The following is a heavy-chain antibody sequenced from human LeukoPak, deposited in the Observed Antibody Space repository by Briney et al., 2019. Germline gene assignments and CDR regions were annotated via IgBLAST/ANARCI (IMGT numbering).Heavy chain of an antibody. CDR1: GFTFGSYG. V-gene: IGHV3-30*02. J-gene: IGHJ4*02. CDR2: IRSDGSNK. CDR3: ARDRDNVAGTRGYFNY. Sequence: GGSLRLSCAASGFTFGSYGMHWVRQAPGKGLEWVTFIRSDGSNKYYADSVKGRFTISRDNAKNSLYLQMNSLRAEDTAVYYCARDRDNVAGTRGYFNYWGQGTLVTVSS. D-gene: IGHD6-19*01.